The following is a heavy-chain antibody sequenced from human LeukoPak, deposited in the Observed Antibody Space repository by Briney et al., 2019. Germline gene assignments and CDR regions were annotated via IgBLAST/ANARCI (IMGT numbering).Heavy chain of an antibody. J-gene: IGHJ4*02. CDR2: ISSNGGST. V-gene: IGHV3-64D*06. D-gene: IGHD3-22*01. CDR1: GFTFSSYA. CDR3: VKETGYYDSSGTH. Sequence: GGSLRLSCSASGFTFSSYAMHWVRQAPGKGLEHVSAISSNGGSTYYADSVKGRFTISRDNSKNTLYLQMSSLRAEDTAVYYCVKETGYYDSSGTHWGQGTLVTVSS.